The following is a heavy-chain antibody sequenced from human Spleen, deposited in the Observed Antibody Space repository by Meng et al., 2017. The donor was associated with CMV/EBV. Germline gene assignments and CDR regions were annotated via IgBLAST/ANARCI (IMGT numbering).Heavy chain of an antibody. Sequence: QVQLVQTGAEVKNPGASVTLSCKTSGYIFKDYAMHWVRQAPGQRLEWMGWMNPNSGNTGYAQKFQGRVTMTRDTSISTAYMELSSLRSEDTAVYCCARGLGSSGTPPDYWGQGTLVTVSS. D-gene: IGHD6-25*01. CDR3: ARGLGSSGTPPDY. CDR1: GYIFKDYA. CDR2: MNPNSGNT. J-gene: IGHJ4*02. V-gene: IGHV1-8*02.